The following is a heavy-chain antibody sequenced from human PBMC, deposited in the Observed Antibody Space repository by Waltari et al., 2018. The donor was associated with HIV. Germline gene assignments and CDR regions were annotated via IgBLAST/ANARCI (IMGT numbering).Heavy chain of an antibody. CDR2: ISYDGSNK. J-gene: IGHJ4*02. D-gene: IGHD3-22*01. CDR1: GFTFSRYA. Sequence: QVQLVESGGGVVQPGRSLRLSCAASGFTFSRYAMHWVRQAPGKGLGWVAVISYDGSNKYYADSVKCRFTISRDNSKNTLYLQMHSLRAEDTAVCYCARELAPKDSSGYYGPDYWGQGTLVTVSS. V-gene: IGHV3-30*04. CDR3: ARELAPKDSSGYYGPDY.